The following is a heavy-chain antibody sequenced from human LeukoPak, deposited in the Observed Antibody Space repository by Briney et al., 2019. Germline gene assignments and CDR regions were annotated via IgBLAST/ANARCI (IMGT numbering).Heavy chain of an antibody. V-gene: IGHV4-4*07. CDR1: GGSISSYY. CDR2: IYTSGST. J-gene: IGHJ6*03. D-gene: IGHD3-9*01. CDR3: ARVGRYYDILTTYYYMDV. Sequence: SETLSLTCTVSGGSISSYYWSWIRQPAGKGLEGIGRIYTSGSTNYNPSLKSRVTMSVDTSKNQFSLKLSSVTAADTAVYYCARVGRYYDILTTYYYMDVWGKGTTVTVSS.